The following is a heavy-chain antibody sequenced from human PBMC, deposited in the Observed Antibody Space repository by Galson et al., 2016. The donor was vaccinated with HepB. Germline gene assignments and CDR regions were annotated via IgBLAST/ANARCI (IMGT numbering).Heavy chain of an antibody. CDR1: TFTFSDYS. Sequence: SLRLSCAASTFTFSDYSMNWVRQAPGKGLEWVSFISGRSSYIYYADSVEGRFTVSRDNAKNSLYLQMNSLRAEDTAVYYCARVSPVDYYYYMDVWGRGTTVT. J-gene: IGHJ6*03. CDR3: ARVSPVDYYYYMDV. V-gene: IGHV3-21*01. CDR2: ISGRSSYI.